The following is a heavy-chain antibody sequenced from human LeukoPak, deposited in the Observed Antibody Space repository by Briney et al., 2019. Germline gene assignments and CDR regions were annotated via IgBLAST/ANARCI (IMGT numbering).Heavy chain of an antibody. CDR3: ARDIVVVVAAYYYYYMDV. Sequence: ASVKVSCKASGYTFTGYYMHWVRQAPGQGLEWMGCINPNSGGTKYAQKFQGRVTMTRDTSISTAYMELSRLRSDDTAVYYCARDIVVVVAAYYYYYMDVWGKGTTVTVSS. J-gene: IGHJ6*03. D-gene: IGHD2-15*01. V-gene: IGHV1-2*02. CDR2: INPNSGGT. CDR1: GYTFTGYY.